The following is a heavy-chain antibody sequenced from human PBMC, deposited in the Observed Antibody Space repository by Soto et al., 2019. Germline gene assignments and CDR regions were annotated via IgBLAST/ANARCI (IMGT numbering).Heavy chain of an antibody. CDR3: ARDGDSRGYYYRYFDY. CDR1: EGTFCSYA. CDR2: IIPSFGTA. D-gene: IGHD3-22*01. V-gene: IGHV1-69*06. Sequence: GASVKVSCKASEGTFCSYAISWVRQAPGQGLEWMGGIIPSFGTANYAQKFQGRVTITADKSTSTAYMELSSLRSEDTAVYYCARDGDSRGYYYRYFDYWGQGTLVTVSS. J-gene: IGHJ4*02.